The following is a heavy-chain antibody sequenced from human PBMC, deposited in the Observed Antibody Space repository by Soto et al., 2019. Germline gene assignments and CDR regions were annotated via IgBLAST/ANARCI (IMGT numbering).Heavy chain of an antibody. CDR1: GFTFSSYG. D-gene: IGHD7-27*01. CDR3: AKDLLGPGRAYGMDV. V-gene: IGHV3-30*18. J-gene: IGHJ6*02. Sequence: QVQLVESGGGVVQPGRSLRLSCAASGFTFSSYGMHWVRQAPGKGLEWVAVISYDGSNKYYADSEKGRFTISRDNSKNTLYLQMNRLRAEDTAVYYCAKDLLGPGRAYGMDVWGQGTTVTVSS. CDR2: ISYDGSNK.